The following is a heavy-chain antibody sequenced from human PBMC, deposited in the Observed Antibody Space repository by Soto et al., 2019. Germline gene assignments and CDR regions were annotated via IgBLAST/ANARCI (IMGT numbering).Heavy chain of an antibody. D-gene: IGHD3-22*01. CDR2: ISSSSSYI. CDR1: GFTFSSYS. V-gene: IGHV3-21*01. Sequence: EVQLVESGGGLVKPGGSLRLSCAASGFTFSSYSMNWVRQAPGKGLEWVSSISSSSSYIYYADSVKGRFTISRDNAKNSLYRQMNSLRAEDTAVYYCARGLYYYDSSGYYSPWGQGTLVTVSS. J-gene: IGHJ5*02. CDR3: ARGLYYYDSSGYYSP.